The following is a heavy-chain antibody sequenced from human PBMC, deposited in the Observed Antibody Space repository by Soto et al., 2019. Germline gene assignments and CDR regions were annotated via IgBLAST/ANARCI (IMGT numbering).Heavy chain of an antibody. CDR2: IWYDGSNK. Sequence: GGSLRLSCAASGFTFSSYGMHWVRQAPGKGLEWVAVIWYDGSNKYYADSVKGRFTISRDNSKNTLYLQMNSLRAGDTAVYYCARDGGIWFGELLGSSYYYGMDVWGQGTTVTVSS. D-gene: IGHD3-10*01. CDR1: GFTFSSYG. J-gene: IGHJ6*02. CDR3: ARDGGIWFGELLGSSYYYGMDV. V-gene: IGHV3-33*01.